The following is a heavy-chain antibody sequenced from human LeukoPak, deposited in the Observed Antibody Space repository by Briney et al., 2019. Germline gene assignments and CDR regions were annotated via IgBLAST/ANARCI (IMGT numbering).Heavy chain of an antibody. J-gene: IGHJ6*03. CDR2: IYYSGIT. Sequence: SETLSLTCTVSGVSISSSDRYWGWIRQPPGKGLEWIGSIYYSGITYHNPSLKSRVTISVDTSKNHFSLKLTSVTAADTAVYYCARHQEAMIRGVLYYLDVWGKGTTVTISS. V-gene: IGHV4-39*01. D-gene: IGHD3-10*01. CDR1: GVSISSSDRY. CDR3: ARHQEAMIRGVLYYLDV.